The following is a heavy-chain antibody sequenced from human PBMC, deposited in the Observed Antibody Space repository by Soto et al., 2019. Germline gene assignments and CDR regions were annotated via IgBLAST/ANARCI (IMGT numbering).Heavy chain of an antibody. Sequence: GGSLRLSCAASGLTFSSYWMHWVRQAPGKGLVWVSRINSDGSNTNYAQKFQERVTITRDMSTSTAYMELSSLRSEDTAVYYCANRGYSYGFVIYWGQGTLVTVSS. D-gene: IGHD5-18*01. CDR3: ANRGYSYGFVIY. J-gene: IGHJ4*02. CDR2: INSDGSNT. CDR1: GLTFSSYW. V-gene: IGHV3-74*01.